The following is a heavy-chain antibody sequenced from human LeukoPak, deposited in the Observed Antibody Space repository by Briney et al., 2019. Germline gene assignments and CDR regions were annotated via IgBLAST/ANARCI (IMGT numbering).Heavy chain of an antibody. J-gene: IGHJ4*02. CDR1: GFTFTTYA. CDR3: ANLGGDLYAFDY. D-gene: IGHD2-21*02. Sequence: GGSLRLSCAASGFTFTTYAMSWVRQTPGKGLEWVSAISGSGRNTYYADSVKGRYTISRDNSKNTLYLRMDSLTAEDTAVYYCANLGGDLYAFDYWGQGTLVTVSS. CDR2: ISGSGRNT. V-gene: IGHV3-23*01.